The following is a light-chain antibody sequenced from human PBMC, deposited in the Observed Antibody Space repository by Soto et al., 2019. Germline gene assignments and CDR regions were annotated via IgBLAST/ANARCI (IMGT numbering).Light chain of an antibody. V-gene: IGLV2-23*01. CDR1: SSDVGGYKY. CDR3: CAYAATYTYV. Sequence: QSALTQPASVSGSPGQSITISCTGTSSDVGGYKYVSWYQQHPGKAPKVMILQGYKRPSGVSNRFSGSKFGNTASLTISGLQAEDEAEYYCCAYAATYTYVFGTGTKVTVL. CDR2: QGY. J-gene: IGLJ1*01.